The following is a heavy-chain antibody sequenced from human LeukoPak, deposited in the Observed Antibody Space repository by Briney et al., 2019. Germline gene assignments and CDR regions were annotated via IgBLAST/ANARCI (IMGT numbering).Heavy chain of an antibody. CDR2: IIPIFGTA. Sequence: SVKVSCKASGGTFSSYAISWVRQAPGQGLEWMGGIIPIFGTANYAQKFQGRVTITADESTSTVYMELSSLRSEDTAVYYCARPARADCTSISCPSDSWGQGTLVTVSS. V-gene: IGHV1-69*13. J-gene: IGHJ4*02. D-gene: IGHD2-2*01. CDR1: GGTFSSYA. CDR3: ARPARADCTSISCPSDS.